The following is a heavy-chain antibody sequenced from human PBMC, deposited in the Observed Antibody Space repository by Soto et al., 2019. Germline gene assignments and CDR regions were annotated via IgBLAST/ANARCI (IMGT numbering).Heavy chain of an antibody. CDR3: AKDSSTGYYDSSGYGPFDY. D-gene: IGHD3-22*01. CDR2: ISGSGGST. V-gene: IGHV3-23*01. Sequence: LRLSCAASGFSFTTYGMSWVRQAPGKGLEWVSDISGSGGSTYYADSVKGRFTISRDNSKNTLYLQMNSLRAEDTAVYYCAKDSSTGYYDSSGYGPFDYWGQGTLVTVSS. J-gene: IGHJ4*02. CDR1: GFSFTTYG.